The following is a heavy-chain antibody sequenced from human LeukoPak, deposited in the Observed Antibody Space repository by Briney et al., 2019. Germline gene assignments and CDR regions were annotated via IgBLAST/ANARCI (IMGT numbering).Heavy chain of an antibody. Sequence: FTXXXXHWVXXXXGQGLEWMGWINPNSGGTNYAQKFQGRVTMTRDTSISTAYMELSRLRSDDTAVYYCARGLEGAAAGDYNWFDPWGQGTLVTVSS. CDR1: FTXXX. V-gene: IGHV1-2*02. J-gene: IGHJ5*02. D-gene: IGHD6-13*01. CDR2: INPNSGGT. CDR3: ARGLEGAAAGDYNWFDP.